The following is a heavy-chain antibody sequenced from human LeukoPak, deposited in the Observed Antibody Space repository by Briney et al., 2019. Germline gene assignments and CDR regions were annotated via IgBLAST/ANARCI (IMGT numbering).Heavy chain of an antibody. D-gene: IGHD1-26*01. CDR1: GYTFTGYY. J-gene: IGHJ4*02. CDR2: INPKSGGT. Sequence: ASVKVSCKASGYTFTGYYMHWVRQAPGQGLEWMGWINPKSGGTNYAQKFQGRVTMTRDTSISTAYMELSRLRSDDTAVYYCARMEGLYSGSYNFDYWGQGTLVTVSS. CDR3: ARMEGLYSGSYNFDY. V-gene: IGHV1-2*02.